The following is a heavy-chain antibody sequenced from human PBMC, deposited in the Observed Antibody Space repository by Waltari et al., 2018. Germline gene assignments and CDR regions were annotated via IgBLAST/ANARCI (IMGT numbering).Heavy chain of an antibody. CDR1: GGSINDYY. CDR2: ISYSGTT. J-gene: IGHJ5*02. V-gene: IGHV4-59*01. Sequence: QMKLQESGPGMMNPSETLSLTCTVPGGSINDYYWTWIRQPPGKGLEWIGHISYSGTTDYNPSLQSRVTMSVDMSRNQLSLRLTSLTAADTAVYYCARVDGLVSPRGFNWFDPWGQGTLVTVSS. D-gene: IGHD3-10*01. CDR3: ARVDGLVSPRGFNWFDP.